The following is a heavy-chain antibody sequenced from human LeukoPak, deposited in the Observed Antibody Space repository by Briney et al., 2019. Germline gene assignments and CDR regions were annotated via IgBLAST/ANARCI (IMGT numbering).Heavy chain of an antibody. CDR2: INPNNGDT. CDR3: ARGGGYDILTGYQDY. J-gene: IGHJ4*02. D-gene: IGHD3-9*01. V-gene: IGHV1-2*02. Sequence: GASVKVSCKASGYIFTTYFIHWVRQAPGQGLEWMGWINPNNGDTNYVQKYQGRVTMTRDTSISTAYMELNRLRSDDTDGYYWARGGGYDILTGYQDYGGRGTGVSVPS. CDR1: GYIFTTYF.